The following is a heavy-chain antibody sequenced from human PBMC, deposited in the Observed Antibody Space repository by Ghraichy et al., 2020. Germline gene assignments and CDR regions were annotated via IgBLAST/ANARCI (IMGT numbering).Heavy chain of an antibody. J-gene: IGHJ6*02. Sequence: SETLSLTCTVSGGSISSGGYYWSWIRQHPGKGLEWIGYIYYSGSTYYNPSLKSRVTISVDTSKNQFSLKLSSVTAADTAVYYCGGKSQGVGMDVWGQGTTVTVSS. CDR1: GGSISSGGYY. V-gene: IGHV4-31*03. CDR3: GGKSQGVGMDV. CDR2: IYYSGST. D-gene: IGHD3-16*01.